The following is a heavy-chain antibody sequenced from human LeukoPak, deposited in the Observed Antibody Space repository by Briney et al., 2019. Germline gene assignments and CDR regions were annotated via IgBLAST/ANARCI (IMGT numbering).Heavy chain of an antibody. D-gene: IGHD3-10*01. CDR2: ISWNSGSI. CDR1: GFTFDDYA. CDR3: AKDMGSGSYYPRAFDI. J-gene: IGHJ3*02. Sequence: PGGSLRLSCAASGFTFDDYAMHWVRQAPGKGLEWVSGISWNSGSIGYADSVKGRFTISRDNAKNSLYLQMNSLGAEDTALYYCAKDMGSGSYYPRAFDIWGQGTMVTVSS. V-gene: IGHV3-9*01.